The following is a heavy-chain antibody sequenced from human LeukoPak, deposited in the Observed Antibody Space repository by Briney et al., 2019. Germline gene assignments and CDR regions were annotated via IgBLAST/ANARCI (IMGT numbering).Heavy chain of an antibody. D-gene: IGHD1-26*01. V-gene: IGHV1-69*13. Sequence: VKVSCKASGSTFSRSAISWVRQVPGQGLQWMGGVIPILGTTNYAQRFQDRVSITTDDSTSTSYMEFRSLRSVDTAVYYCARDDGSATMGFDSWGQGTLVTVSS. CDR3: ARDDGSATMGFDS. J-gene: IGHJ4*02. CDR2: VIPILGTT. CDR1: GSTFSRSA.